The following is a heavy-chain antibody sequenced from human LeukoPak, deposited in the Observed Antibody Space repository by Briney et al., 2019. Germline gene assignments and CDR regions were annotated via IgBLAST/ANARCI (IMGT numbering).Heavy chain of an antibody. Sequence: GGSLRLSCAASGFTFSSYGMHWVRQAPGKGLEWVAFIRYDGSNKYYADSVKGRFTISRDNSKNTIYLQMNRQRAEDTAVYYCAKGSGYFDWLLTYYFDYWGQGNLVTVSS. V-gene: IGHV3-30*02. CDR1: GFTFSSYG. CDR3: AKGSGYFDWLLTYYFDY. CDR2: IRYDGSNK. D-gene: IGHD3-9*01. J-gene: IGHJ4*02.